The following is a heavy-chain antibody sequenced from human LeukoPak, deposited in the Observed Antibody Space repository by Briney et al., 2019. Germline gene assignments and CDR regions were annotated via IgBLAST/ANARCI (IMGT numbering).Heavy chain of an antibody. Sequence: GGSLRLSCAASGFTFSDHYMSWIRQAPGKGLEWVSYMSVSGSSIYYADSVKGRFTISRDNAKNSLYLQMNSLRAEDTAVYYCARGGFYQVLHGTWFDPWGQGTLVTVSS. J-gene: IGHJ5*02. D-gene: IGHD2-2*01. V-gene: IGHV3-11*01. CDR1: GFTFSDHY. CDR2: MSVSGSSI. CDR3: ARGGFYQVLHGTWFDP.